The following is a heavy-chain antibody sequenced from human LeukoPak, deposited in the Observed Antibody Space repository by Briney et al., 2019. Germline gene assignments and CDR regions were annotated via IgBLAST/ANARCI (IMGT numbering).Heavy chain of an antibody. CDR3: VKRGELLWFGELLSLDV. J-gene: IGHJ6*02. V-gene: IGHV3-23*01. CDR1: GFTFSNYA. CDR2: ISGSGNST. Sequence: GGSLRLSCAASGFTFSNYAMSWVRQAPGKGLEWVSGISGSGNSTYYADSVKGRFTISRDNSKKTLYLHVNSLRAEDTAIYYCVKRGELLWFGELLSLDVWAKGPRSPSP. D-gene: IGHD3-10*01.